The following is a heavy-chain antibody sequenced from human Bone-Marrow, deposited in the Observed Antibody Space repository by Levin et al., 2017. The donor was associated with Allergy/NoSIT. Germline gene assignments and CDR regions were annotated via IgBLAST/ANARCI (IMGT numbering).Heavy chain of an antibody. V-gene: IGHV3-30*18. Sequence: GESLKISCAASGLTFSNYGMHWVRQAPGKGLEWLTVISYDGSSKYYSESVKGRFTISRDDSKKTLYLQMNSLRPEDTAVYYCAKGTDLLDWYFDLWGRGTLVTVSS. J-gene: IGHJ2*01. CDR1: GLTFSNYG. CDR2: ISYDGSSK. D-gene: IGHD3-3*01. CDR3: AKGTDLLDWYFDL.